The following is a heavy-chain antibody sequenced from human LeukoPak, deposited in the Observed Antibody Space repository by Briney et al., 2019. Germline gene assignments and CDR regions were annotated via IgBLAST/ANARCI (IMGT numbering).Heavy chain of an antibody. D-gene: IGHD5-18*01. CDR3: WGGLPRGYSYGDFDY. Sequence: PGGSLRLSCVASGFTVSSNYMTWVRQAPAKGLEGVSVVYSDGSTYYADSVRGRFTISRDNSKNTLYLQMHGLRAEDTTMFYYWGGLPRGYSYGDFDYRGPLILVTVSS. V-gene: IGHV3-53*01. J-gene: IGHJ4*02. CDR1: GFTVSSNY. CDR2: VYSDGST.